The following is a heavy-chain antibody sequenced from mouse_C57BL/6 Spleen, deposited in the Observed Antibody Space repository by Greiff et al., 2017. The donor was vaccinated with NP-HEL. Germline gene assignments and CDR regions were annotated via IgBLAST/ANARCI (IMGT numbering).Heavy chain of an antibody. V-gene: IGHV1-5*01. CDR3: TRGPTTVVAEAMDY. Sequence: EVQLQQSGTVLARPGASVKMSCKTSGYTFTSYWMHWVKQRPGQGLEWIGAIYPGNSDTSYNQKFKGKAKLTAVTSASTAYMELSSLTNEDSAVYYCTRGPTTVVAEAMDYWGQGTSVTVSS. J-gene: IGHJ4*01. D-gene: IGHD1-1*01. CDR2: IYPGNSDT. CDR1: GYTFTSYW.